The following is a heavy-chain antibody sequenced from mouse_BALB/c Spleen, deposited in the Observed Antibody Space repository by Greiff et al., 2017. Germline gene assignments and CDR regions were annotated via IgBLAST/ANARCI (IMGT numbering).Heavy chain of an antibody. CDR1: GFTFSSYA. D-gene: IGHD1-1*01. CDR3: ARGGTWYFDV. Sequence: EVQGVESGGGLVKPGGSLKLSCAASGFTFSSYAMSWVRQTPEKRLEWVASISSGGSTYYPDSVKGRFTISRDNARNILYLQMSSLRSEDTAMYYCARGGTWYFDVWGAGTTVTVSS. J-gene: IGHJ1*01. V-gene: IGHV5-6-5*01. CDR2: ISSGGST.